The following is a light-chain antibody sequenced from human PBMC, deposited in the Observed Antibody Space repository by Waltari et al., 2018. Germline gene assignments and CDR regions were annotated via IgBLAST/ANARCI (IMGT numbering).Light chain of an antibody. V-gene: IGKV3-20*01. CDR2: AAS. Sequence: SCKASQSVNTYLAGYQQKPGQAPRLLIYAASTRAAGIPDRFSGSGSGTDFSLTISRLEAEDFAVYYCQHHVRLPATFGQGTKVEIK. CDR1: QSVNTY. CDR3: QHHVRLPAT. J-gene: IGKJ1*01.